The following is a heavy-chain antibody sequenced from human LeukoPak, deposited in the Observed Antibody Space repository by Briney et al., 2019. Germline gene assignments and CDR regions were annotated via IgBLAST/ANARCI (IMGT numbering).Heavy chain of an antibody. CDR1: GFTFSSYS. V-gene: IGHV3-21*01. J-gene: IGHJ2*01. Sequence: PGGSLRLSCAASGFTFSSYSMNWVRQAPGKGLEWVSSISSSSSYIYYADSVKGRFTISRDNAKNSLYLQMNSLRAEDTAVYYCARDTCGCGSGWHRYWYFDLWGRGTLVTVSS. CDR2: ISSSSSYI. D-gene: IGHD6-19*01. CDR3: ARDTCGCGSGWHRYWYFDL.